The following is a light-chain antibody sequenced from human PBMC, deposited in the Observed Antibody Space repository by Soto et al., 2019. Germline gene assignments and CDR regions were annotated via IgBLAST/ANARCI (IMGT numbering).Light chain of an antibody. J-gene: IGKJ1*01. CDR3: QQYNKGPVT. CDR2: DAS. Sequence: EIVLTQSPATLSLSPGERATLSCRASQSVSSYLAWYQQKPGQAPRLLIYDASNRATGIPARFSGGGSGTDFTLTISRLEPEDFAVYYCQQYNKGPVTFGQGTKVDIK. CDR1: QSVSSY. V-gene: IGKV3-11*01.